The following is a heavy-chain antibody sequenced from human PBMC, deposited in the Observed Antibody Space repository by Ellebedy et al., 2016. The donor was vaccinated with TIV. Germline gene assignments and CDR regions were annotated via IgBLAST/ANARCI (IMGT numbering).Heavy chain of an antibody. Sequence: SETLSLXCSVSGDSTYSSNFYWGWVRQPPGKGLEWIGSMSSSGSTYYNPSLKSRVTMSVDTSQFSLKLTSVTAADTAVYYCATDRDRRWFYFWGQGPLVTVSS. CDR1: GDSTYSSNFY. CDR2: MSSSGST. CDR3: ATDRDRRWFYF. V-gene: IGHV4-39*07. J-gene: IGHJ5*01.